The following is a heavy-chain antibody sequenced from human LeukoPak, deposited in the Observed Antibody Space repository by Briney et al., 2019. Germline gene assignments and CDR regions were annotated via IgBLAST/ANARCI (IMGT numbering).Heavy chain of an antibody. Sequence: GGSLRLSCAASGFTFSSYWMHWVRQPPGKGLVWVSRVNRDGSSTSYADSVKGRFTISRDNAKNTLSLQMNSLRAEDTAVYYCARDRSISAAGDTYWGQGTLVTVSS. CDR2: VNRDGSST. D-gene: IGHD6-13*01. V-gene: IGHV3-74*01. CDR1: GFTFSSYW. CDR3: ARDRSISAAGDTY. J-gene: IGHJ4*02.